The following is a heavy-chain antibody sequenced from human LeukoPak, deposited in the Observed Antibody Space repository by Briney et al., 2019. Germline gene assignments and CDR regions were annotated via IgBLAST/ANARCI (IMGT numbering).Heavy chain of an antibody. Sequence: PGGSLRLSCAASGFTFSNAWTSWVRQAPGKGLEWVGRIKSKTDGGTTDYAAPVKGRFTISRDDSKNTLYLQMNSLKTEDTAVYYCTTRPPTVTTPQDYWGQGTLVTVSS. CDR3: TTRPPTVTTPQDY. CDR2: IKSKTDGGTT. D-gene: IGHD4-17*01. CDR1: GFTFSNAW. J-gene: IGHJ4*02. V-gene: IGHV3-15*01.